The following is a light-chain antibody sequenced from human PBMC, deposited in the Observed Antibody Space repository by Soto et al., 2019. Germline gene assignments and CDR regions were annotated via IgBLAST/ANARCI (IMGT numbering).Light chain of an antibody. J-gene: IGKJ1*01. CDR1: QNIRTN. V-gene: IGKV3-15*01. Sequence: EIVMTQSPATLSVSPGERASLSCRASQNIRTNLAWYQLKPGQAPRLLIYVASTRAAGIPARFSGSGSGTEFTLTIDSLQSEDFAVYYCQQYDSSPRTFGQVTKVEIK. CDR3: QQYDSSPRT. CDR2: VAS.